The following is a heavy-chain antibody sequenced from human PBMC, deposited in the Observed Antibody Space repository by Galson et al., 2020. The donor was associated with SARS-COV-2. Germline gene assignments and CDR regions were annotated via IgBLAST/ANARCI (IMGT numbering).Heavy chain of an antibody. Sequence: GESLKISCAASGFTFSSYDMHWVRQATGKGLEWVSAIGTAGDTYYPGSVKGRFTISRENAKNSLYLQMNSLRAGDTVVYYCARGDIVASRRGYYYYGMDVWGQGTTVTVSS. V-gene: IGHV3-13*01. J-gene: IGHJ6*02. CDR1: GFTFSSYD. D-gene: IGHD5-12*01. CDR2: IGTAGDT. CDR3: ARGDIVASRRGYYYYGMDV.